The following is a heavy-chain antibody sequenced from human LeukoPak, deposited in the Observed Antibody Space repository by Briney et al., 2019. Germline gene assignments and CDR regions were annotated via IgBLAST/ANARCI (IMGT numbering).Heavy chain of an antibody. CDR1: GGTFSSYA. D-gene: IGHD3-22*01. CDR3: ASKGNLHYYDSSGYYSPRFDY. CDR2: IIPIFGTA. Sequence: SVKVSCKASGGTFSSYAISWVRQAPGQGLEWMGGIIPIFGTANYAQKFQGRVTITTDESTSAAYMELSSLRSEDTAVYYCASKGNLHYYDSSGYYSPRFDYWGQGTLVTVSS. V-gene: IGHV1-69*05. J-gene: IGHJ4*02.